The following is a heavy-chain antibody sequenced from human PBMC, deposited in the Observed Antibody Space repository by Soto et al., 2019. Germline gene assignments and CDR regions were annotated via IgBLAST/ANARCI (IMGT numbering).Heavy chain of an antibody. CDR2: ITYSGNT. J-gene: IGHJ5*02. V-gene: IGHV4-59*01. CDR1: GGSINYYY. CDR3: ARGHETYYDILNYNWFDP. Sequence: SETLSLTCTVSGGSINYYYWSWIRQPPGRGLEWIGYITYSGNTNYNPSLKSRVSISLDTSRNQFSLMLSSVTAEDTAVYYCARGHETYYDILNYNWFDPWGQGTLVTVSS. D-gene: IGHD3-9*01.